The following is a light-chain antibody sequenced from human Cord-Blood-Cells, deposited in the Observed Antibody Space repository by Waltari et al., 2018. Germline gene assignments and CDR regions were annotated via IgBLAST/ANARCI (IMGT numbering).Light chain of an antibody. J-gene: IGLJ3*02. CDR3: QVWDSSSDHWV. CDR1: NIGSKS. CDR2: DDS. Sequence: SYVLTQPPSVSVAPGKTARITCGGNNIGSKSVHWYQQKPGQAPVLVVYDDSDRPSGIPERFSGSNAGDTATLTISRVEAGDEADYYGQVWDSSSDHWVFGGGTKLTVL. V-gene: IGLV3-21*03.